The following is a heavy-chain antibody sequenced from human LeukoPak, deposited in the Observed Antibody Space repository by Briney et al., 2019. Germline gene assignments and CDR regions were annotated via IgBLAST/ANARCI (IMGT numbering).Heavy chain of an antibody. D-gene: IGHD5-18*01. J-gene: IGHJ4*02. V-gene: IGHV4-39*07. CDR1: GGSISSSSYY. Sequence: SETLSLTCTVSGGSISSSSYYWGWIRQPPGKGLEWIGSIYYSGSTYYNPSLKSRVTISVDTSKNQFSLKLSSVTAADTAVYYCARGLPVFSVDTAMAYFDYWGQGTLVTVSS. CDR2: IYYSGST. CDR3: ARGLPVFSVDTAMAYFDY.